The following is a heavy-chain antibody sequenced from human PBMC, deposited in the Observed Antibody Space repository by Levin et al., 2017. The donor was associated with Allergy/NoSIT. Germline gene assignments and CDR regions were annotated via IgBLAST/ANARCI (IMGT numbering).Heavy chain of an antibody. V-gene: IGHV3-23*01. CDR2: ISGSGGTT. D-gene: IGHD3-22*01. CDR3: AKDLNFFDSSGYYPPDFPF. Sequence: GGSLRLSCVVSGGTLRTYAMSGGRQAPGKGLEWVSHISGSGGTTYYADSVKGRFTISRDNSKNTVFLEMKSLTVEDTAVYYCAKDLNFFDSSGYYPPDFPFWVPGTLVTVSS. J-gene: IGHJ4*02. CDR1: GGTLRTYA.